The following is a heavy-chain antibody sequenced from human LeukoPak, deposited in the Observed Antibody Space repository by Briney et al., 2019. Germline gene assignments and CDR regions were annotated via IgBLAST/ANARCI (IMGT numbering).Heavy chain of an antibody. CDR2: IGYDGTTK. CDR1: GFTFSSYD. CDR3: AGVWSPYCSTTSCDSPFDY. D-gene: IGHD2-2*02. Sequence: GGSLRLSCAASGFTFSSYDLHSVRQAPGKGLEWVAFIGYDGTTKYYTDSVKGRFTISRDNSKNTLSLQMNSLRVEDTAVYYCAGVWSPYCSTTSCDSPFDYWGQGTPVTVSS. J-gene: IGHJ4*02. V-gene: IGHV3-33*01.